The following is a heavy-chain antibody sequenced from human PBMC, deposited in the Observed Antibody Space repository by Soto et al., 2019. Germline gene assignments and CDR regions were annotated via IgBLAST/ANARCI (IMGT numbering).Heavy chain of an antibody. CDR1: RVAFSKFI. CDR2: IIPIFGTA. CDR3: AKVRYSSPMGYYYGMDV. J-gene: IGHJ6*02. Sequence: QAQLEQSGGEVKKPGSSVKVSCKASRVAFSKFIVTWVRQAPGLGLEWVGVIIPIFGTANYAQKLQGRVTITADESTSTSYMEVNNLRSEDTAVYYCAKVRYSSPMGYYYGMDVWCQGTTVTVSS. D-gene: IGHD6-19*01. V-gene: IGHV1-69*01.